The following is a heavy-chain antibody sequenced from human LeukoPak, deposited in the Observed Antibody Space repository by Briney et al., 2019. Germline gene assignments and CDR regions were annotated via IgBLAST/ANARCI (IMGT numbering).Heavy chain of an antibody. CDR1: GDSVIGHY. Sequence: PSETLSLTCSVSGDSVIGHYWSWIRQPPGRGLEWIGYGHHSESANFSPSFRSRVTISVDTSSNQFSLNLYSVTAADTAVYYCASVEMATSSYYYGMDVWGQGTTVTVSS. CDR3: ASVEMATSSYYYGMDV. V-gene: IGHV4-59*02. D-gene: IGHD5-24*01. CDR2: GHHSESA. J-gene: IGHJ6*02.